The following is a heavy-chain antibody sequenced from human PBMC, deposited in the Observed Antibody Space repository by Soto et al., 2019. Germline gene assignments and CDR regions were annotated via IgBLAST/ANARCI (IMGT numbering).Heavy chain of an antibody. CDR1: GGSVSSGSYY. J-gene: IGHJ4*02. D-gene: IGHD6-19*01. Sequence: QVQLQESGPGLVKPSETLSLTCTVSGGSVSSGSYYWSWIRQPPGKGLEWIGYIYYSGSTNYNPSLKSRVTISVDKSKNQFSLKLSSVTAADTAVYYCARGRLDTGEVAGTLDYWGQGTLVTVSS. CDR2: IYYSGST. CDR3: ARGRLDTGEVAGTLDY. V-gene: IGHV4-61*01.